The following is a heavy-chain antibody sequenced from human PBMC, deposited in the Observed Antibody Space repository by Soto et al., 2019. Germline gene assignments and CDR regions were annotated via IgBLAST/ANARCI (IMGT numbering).Heavy chain of an antibody. CDR2: ISGSGGST. D-gene: IGHD2-15*01. CDR1: GFTFSSYA. Sequence: GGSLRLSCAASGFTFSSYAMSWVRQAPGKGLEWVSAISGSGGSTYYADSVKGRFTISRDNSKNTLYLQMSSLRAEDTAVYYCARDYSYQRSMDVWGQGTTVTVSS. V-gene: IGHV3-23*01. CDR3: ARDYSYQRSMDV. J-gene: IGHJ6*02.